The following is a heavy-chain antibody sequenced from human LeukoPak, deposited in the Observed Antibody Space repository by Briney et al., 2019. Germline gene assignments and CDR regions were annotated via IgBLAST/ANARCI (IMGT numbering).Heavy chain of an antibody. Sequence: SETLSLTCTVSGGSISSSSYYWGWIRQPPGKGLEWIGSIYYSGSTYYKPSLKSRVTISVDTSKNQFSLKLSSVTAADTAVYYCATGYYDSSAFDYWGQGTLVTVSS. CDR3: ATGYYDSSAFDY. V-gene: IGHV4-39*07. CDR1: GGSISSSSYY. D-gene: IGHD3-22*01. J-gene: IGHJ4*02. CDR2: IYYSGST.